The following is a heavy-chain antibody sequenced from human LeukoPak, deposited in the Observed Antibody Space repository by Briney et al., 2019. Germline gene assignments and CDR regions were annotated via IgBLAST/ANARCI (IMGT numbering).Heavy chain of an antibody. J-gene: IGHJ4*02. CDR1: GFTVSDAW. D-gene: IGHD3-10*01. CDR3: AKDLNYGFDS. Sequence: GGSLRLSCAVSGFTVSDAWMNWVRQAPGKGLEGVSAISGSGDKTFYAESVRGRYTISRDNSKNTLYLQMNSLRAEDTAVYYCAKDLNYGFDSWGQGTLVTVSS. V-gene: IGHV3-23*01. CDR2: ISGSGDKT.